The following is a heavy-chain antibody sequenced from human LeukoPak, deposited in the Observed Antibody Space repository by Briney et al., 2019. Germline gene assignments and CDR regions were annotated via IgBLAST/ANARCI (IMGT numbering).Heavy chain of an antibody. D-gene: IGHD3-10*01. CDR2: INHSGST. V-gene: IGHV4-34*01. Sequence: SETLSLTCAVYGGSFSGYYWGWIRQPPGKGLEWIGEINHSGSTNYNPSLKSRVTISVDTSKNQFSLKLSSVTAADTAVYYCARAGDHDYWGREPWSPSPQ. J-gene: IGHJ4*02. CDR3: ARAGDHDY. CDR1: GGSFSGYY.